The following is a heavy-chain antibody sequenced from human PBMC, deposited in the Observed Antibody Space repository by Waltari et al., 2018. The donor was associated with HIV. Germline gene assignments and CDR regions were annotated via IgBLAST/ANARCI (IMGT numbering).Heavy chain of an antibody. Sequence: RGAGPLKPSGNLFLVCAVNRGSLRGYFWAGILQPPGGGLEWIGEINHNGVTNYKSSLGGRVALSVDTSKNQFSLEVASVTAADTALYFCVRGSYDYVRGSQPGNAFEVWGQGTPVIVS. CDR3: VRGSYDYVRGSQPGNAFEV. V-gene: IGHV4-34*01. CDR2: INHNGVT. D-gene: IGHD3-16*01. CDR1: RGSLRGYF. J-gene: IGHJ3*01.